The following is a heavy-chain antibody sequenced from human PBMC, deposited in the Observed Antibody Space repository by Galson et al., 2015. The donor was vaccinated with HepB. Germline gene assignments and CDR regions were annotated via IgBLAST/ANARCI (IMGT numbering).Heavy chain of an antibody. CDR1: GGSISSYY. V-gene: IGHV4-59*01. CDR2: IYYSGST. D-gene: IGHD6-6*01. Sequence: SETLSLTCTVSGGSISSYYWSWIRQPPGKGLEWIGYIYYSGSTNYNPSLKSRVTISVDTSKNQFSLKLSSVTAADTAVYYCARVSVWGSSSIWFDPWGQGTLVTVSS. CDR3: ARVSVWGSSSIWFDP. J-gene: IGHJ5*02.